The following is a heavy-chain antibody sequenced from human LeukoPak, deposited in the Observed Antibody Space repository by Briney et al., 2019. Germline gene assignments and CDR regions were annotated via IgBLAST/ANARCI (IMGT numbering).Heavy chain of an antibody. Sequence: GGSLRLSCAASGFTFSSYAMSWVRQAPGKGLEWVSGISGSGVSTYYADSVKGRFTISRDNSKNTLYLQMDSLRAEDTAVYYCAKAVTMVQGVIIGSYYYYMDVWGKGTTVTVSS. CDR3: AKAVTMVQGVIIGSYYYYMDV. CDR1: GFTFSSYA. V-gene: IGHV3-23*01. CDR2: ISGSGVST. D-gene: IGHD3-10*01. J-gene: IGHJ6*03.